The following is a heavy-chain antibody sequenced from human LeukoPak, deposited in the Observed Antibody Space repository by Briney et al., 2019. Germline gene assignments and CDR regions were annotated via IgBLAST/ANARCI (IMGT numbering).Heavy chain of an antibody. D-gene: IGHD6-19*01. CDR3: ARDSQVAGTDY. CDR2: IYYSGST. V-gene: IGHV4-59*01. Sequence: SETLSLTCTVSGGSISSYYWSWIRQPPGKGLEWIGYIYYSGSTNYNPSLKSRVTISVDTSKNQFSLKLSSVTAADTAVYYCARDSQVAGTDYWGRGTLVTVSS. CDR1: GGSISSYY. J-gene: IGHJ4*02.